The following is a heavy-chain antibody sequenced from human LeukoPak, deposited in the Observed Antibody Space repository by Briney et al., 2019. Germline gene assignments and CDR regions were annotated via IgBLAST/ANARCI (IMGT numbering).Heavy chain of an antibody. V-gene: IGHV3-33*01. J-gene: IGHJ4*02. CDR3: ARAGSTSWAYFDY. CDR2: TWYDGSNK. Sequence: GGSLRLSCAASRFTFSSHGMHWVRQAPGKGLEWVAVTWYDGSNKHYADSVKGRFTISRDNSRNTLYLQMNSLRAEDTAVYYCARAGSTSWAYFDYWGQGTLVTVSS. CDR1: RFTFSSHG. D-gene: IGHD6-13*01.